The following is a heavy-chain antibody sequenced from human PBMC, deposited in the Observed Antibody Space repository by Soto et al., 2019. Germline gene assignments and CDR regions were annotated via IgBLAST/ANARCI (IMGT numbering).Heavy chain of an antibody. CDR3: ARGGMFWEWLGQGLYYFYYGRDV. V-gene: IGHV1-8*01. D-gene: IGHD3-3*01. J-gene: IGHJ6*02. CDR2: MNPNSGNT. CDR1: GYTFTSYD. Sequence: ASVKGSCKSSGYTFTSYDINWVRQATGQGLEWMGWMNPNSGNTGYAQKFQGRVTMTRNTSISTAYMELSSRRSEDTAVYDCARGGMFWEWLGQGLYYFYYGRDVWCQGTMVIVCS.